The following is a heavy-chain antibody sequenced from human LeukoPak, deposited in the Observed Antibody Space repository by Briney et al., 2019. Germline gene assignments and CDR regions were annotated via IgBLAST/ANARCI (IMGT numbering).Heavy chain of an antibody. Sequence: PSETLSLTCAVYGGSFSGYYWSWIRQPPGKGLEWIGEINHSGSTNYNPSLKSRVTISVDTSKNQFSLKLSSVTAADTAVYYCARSITMVRGVLPWRQGTLVTVSS. CDR1: GGSFSGYY. J-gene: IGHJ5*02. V-gene: IGHV4-34*01. D-gene: IGHD3-10*01. CDR3: ARSITMVRGVLP. CDR2: INHSGST.